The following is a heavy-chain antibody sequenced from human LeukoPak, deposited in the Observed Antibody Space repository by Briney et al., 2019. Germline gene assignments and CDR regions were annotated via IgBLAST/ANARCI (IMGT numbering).Heavy chain of an antibody. CDR2: IYYSGST. D-gene: IGHD3-3*01. CDR3: VRHGTPWGFGVVFDP. CDR1: GGSLNSSNYY. V-gene: IGHV4-39*01. Sequence: SETLSLTCTVSGGSLNSSNYYWGWLRQPPGKGLEWIGTIYYSGSTYYNPSLKSRVTISVDTSKNQFSLKLISVTAADTAVYYCVRHGTPWGFGVVFDPWGQGSLVTVSS. J-gene: IGHJ5*02.